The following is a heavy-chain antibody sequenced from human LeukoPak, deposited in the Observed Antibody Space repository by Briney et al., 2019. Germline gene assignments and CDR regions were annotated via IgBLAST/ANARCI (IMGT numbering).Heavy chain of an antibody. D-gene: IGHD3-16*01. Sequence: SETLSLTCTVSGGSISSYYWSWIRRPPGKGLEWIGYIYTSGSTNYNPSLKSRVTISVDTSKNQFSLKLSSVTAADTAVYYCACTISTNPLGVDYWGQGTLVTVSS. CDR2: IYTSGST. CDR1: GGSISSYY. V-gene: IGHV4-4*09. J-gene: IGHJ4*02. CDR3: ACTISTNPLGVDY.